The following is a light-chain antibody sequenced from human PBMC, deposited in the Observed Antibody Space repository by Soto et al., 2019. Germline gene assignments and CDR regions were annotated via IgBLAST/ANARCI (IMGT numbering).Light chain of an antibody. CDR2: KAS. Sequence: DIQMTQSPSTLSGSVGDRVTITCRASQTISSWLAWYQQKPGKAPKLLIYKASTLKSGVPSRFSGSGSGTEFTLTISSLQPDDFATYYCQHYNSYSAAFGRGTKVDIK. CDR3: QHYNSYSAA. V-gene: IGKV1-5*03. CDR1: QTISSW. J-gene: IGKJ1*01.